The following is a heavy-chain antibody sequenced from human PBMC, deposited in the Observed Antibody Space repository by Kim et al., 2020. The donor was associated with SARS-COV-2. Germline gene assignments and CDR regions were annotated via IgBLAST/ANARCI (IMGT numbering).Heavy chain of an antibody. CDR1: GGSISSYY. V-gene: IGHV4-59*13. Sequence: SETLSLTCTVSGGSISSYYWSWIRQPPGKGLEWIGYIYYSGSTNYNHSLKSRVTISVDTSKNQFSLKLSSVTAADTAVYYCARAGESGWFRVISGMDVWGQGTTVTVSS. D-gene: IGHD3-10*01. J-gene: IGHJ6*02. CDR3: ARAGESGWFRVISGMDV. CDR2: IYYSGST.